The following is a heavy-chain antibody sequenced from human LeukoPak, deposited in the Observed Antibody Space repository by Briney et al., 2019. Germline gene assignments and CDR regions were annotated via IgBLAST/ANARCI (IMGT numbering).Heavy chain of an antibody. J-gene: IGHJ4*02. V-gene: IGHV1-69*13. Sequence: SVKVSCKASGGTFSSYAISWVRQAPGQGLEWMGGIIPIFHTANYAQKFQGRVTITADESTSTAYMELSSLISEDTAAYYCTGNYYGSGSYADFDYWGQGTLVTVSS. CDR1: GGTFSSYA. CDR2: IIPIFHTA. D-gene: IGHD3-10*01. CDR3: TGNYYGSGSYADFDY.